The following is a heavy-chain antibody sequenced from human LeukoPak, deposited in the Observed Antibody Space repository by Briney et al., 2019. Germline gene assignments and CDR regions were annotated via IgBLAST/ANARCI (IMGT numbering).Heavy chain of an antibody. CDR1: GFTFGTYV. CDR2: ISSSSSSRSYM. V-gene: IGHV3-21*01. D-gene: IGHD2/OR15-2a*01. Sequence: GGSLRLSCAASGFTFGTYVMNWVRQAPGKGLEWVSSISSSSSSRSYMYYADSVRGRFTISRDNAKNSVFLQMNSLRAEDTAVYYCARFFSRDDASFDYWGQGTLVTVSS. CDR3: ARFFSRDDASFDY. J-gene: IGHJ4*02.